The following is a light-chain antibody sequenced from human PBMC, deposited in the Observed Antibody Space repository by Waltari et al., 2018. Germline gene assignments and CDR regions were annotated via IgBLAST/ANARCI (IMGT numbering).Light chain of an antibody. V-gene: IGKV4-1*01. Sequence: DIVMTQSPDSLAVSLGETTTLNCKSNQTLLYSSSNKNYLAWYQVKPGQAPKLRDYGTSTRESGVPDRFSGSGSGTDFSLTISSLQAEDVAVYYCQQYYSAPYTFGQGTKLEIK. CDR3: QQYYSAPYT. J-gene: IGKJ2*01. CDR1: QTLLYSSSNKNY. CDR2: GTS.